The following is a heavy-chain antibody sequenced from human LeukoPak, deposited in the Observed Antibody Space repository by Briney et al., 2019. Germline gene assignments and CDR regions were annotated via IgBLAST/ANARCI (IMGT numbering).Heavy chain of an antibody. J-gene: IGHJ4*02. CDR1: GFTFNNYW. CDR2: INTDGSGT. V-gene: IGHV3-74*01. Sequence: GGSLRLSCAASGFTFNNYWMHWVRQAPGKGLLWVSHINTDGSGTNYADSVRGRFTISRDNAKNTLYLQMSSLRPEDTAVYYCAKGKGREGDYWGQGNLVTVSS. CDR3: AKGKGREGDY.